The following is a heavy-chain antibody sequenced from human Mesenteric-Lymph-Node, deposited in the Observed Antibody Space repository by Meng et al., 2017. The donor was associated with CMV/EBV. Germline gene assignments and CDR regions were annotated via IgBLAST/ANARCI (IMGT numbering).Heavy chain of an antibody. CDR2: ISSSGSTI. D-gene: IGHD3-10*01. Sequence: GGSLRLSCAASGFTFSAYYMSWVRQDPGKGLEWVSYISSSGSTIYYADSVKGRFTISRDNARNSLYLKMNSLRAEDTAVYYCAAYGSGSYSVYWGQGTLVTVSS. J-gene: IGHJ4*02. CDR3: AAYGSGSYSVY. CDR1: GFTFSAYY. V-gene: IGHV3-11*01.